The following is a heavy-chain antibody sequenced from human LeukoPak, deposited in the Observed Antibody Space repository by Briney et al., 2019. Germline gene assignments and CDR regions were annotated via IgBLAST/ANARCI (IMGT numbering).Heavy chain of an antibody. V-gene: IGHV3-33*01. J-gene: IGHJ4*02. CDR3: VRDSLMGAYFDY. D-gene: IGHD1-26*01. CDR2: IWYDGSNK. CDR1: GFTFSSYG. Sequence: GGSLRLSCAASGFTFSSYGMHWVRQAPGKGLEWVAVIWYDGSNKYYADSVKGRFTISRDNSKNTLYLQMNSLRAEDTAVYYCVRDSLMGAYFDYWGQGTLVTVSS.